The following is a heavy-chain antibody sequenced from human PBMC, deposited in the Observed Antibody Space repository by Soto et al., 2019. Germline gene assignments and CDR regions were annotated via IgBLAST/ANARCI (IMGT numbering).Heavy chain of an antibody. V-gene: IGHV3-23*01. CDR3: TNGWQGDF. CDR1: GFTFSNYA. CDR2: INTSGGNP. J-gene: IGHJ4*02. Sequence: EVQLLESGGGLVQPGGSLRLSCAASGFTFSNYAMTWVRQAPGKGLECVSTINTSGGNPHYADSVKGRFSVSRDNSKNTLSLQMSSGRAEDTAVYYCTNGWQGDFWGQGTVVTVSS.